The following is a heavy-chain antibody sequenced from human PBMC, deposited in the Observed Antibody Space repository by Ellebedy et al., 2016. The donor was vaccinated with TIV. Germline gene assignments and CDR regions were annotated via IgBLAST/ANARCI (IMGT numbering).Heavy chain of an antibody. D-gene: IGHD1-14*01. CDR2: IYYSGST. CDR1: GGSISSYY. J-gene: IGHJ3*01. Sequence: PSETLSLTFTVPGGSISSYYWSRIRQPPGKGLEWIGYIYYSGSTSYNPSLESRVTISVDTSKNQFSLRLRSVTAADTAVYYCATNPPGGALNVWGQGTMVTVSS. V-gene: IGHV4-59*08. CDR3: ATNPPGGALNV.